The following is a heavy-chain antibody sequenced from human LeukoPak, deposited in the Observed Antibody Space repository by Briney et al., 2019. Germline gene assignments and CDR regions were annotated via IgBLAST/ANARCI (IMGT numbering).Heavy chain of an antibody. D-gene: IGHD2-15*01. CDR2: INSADNVE. V-gene: IGHV3-48*03. Sequence: GGSLRLSCAASGFSLRSSEMNWVRQAPGKGPEWVAHINSADNVEYYTDSVRGRFTMSRDNAKDLLYLQMNSLRAEDTAVYYCAKDSSASCYSPLDYWGQGTLVTVSS. CDR3: AKDSSASCYSPLDY. CDR1: GFSLRSSE. J-gene: IGHJ4*02.